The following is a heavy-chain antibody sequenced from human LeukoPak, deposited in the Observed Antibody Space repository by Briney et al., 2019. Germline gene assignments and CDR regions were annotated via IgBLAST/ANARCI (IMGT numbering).Heavy chain of an antibody. CDR3: ARDRIVAGNVYFDY. CDR1: GFTVSNNY. V-gene: IGHV3-66*01. J-gene: IGHJ4*02. Sequence: GGSLRLSCAASGFTVSNNYMSWVRQAPGKGLEWVSVIYSGGSTYYADSVKGRFTISRDNSKNTLYLQMNSLRAEDTAVYYCARDRIVAGNVYFDYWGQGTLVTVSS. CDR2: IYSGGST. D-gene: IGHD6-19*01.